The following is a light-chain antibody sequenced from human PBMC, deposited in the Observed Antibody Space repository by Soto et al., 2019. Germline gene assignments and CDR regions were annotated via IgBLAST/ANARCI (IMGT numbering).Light chain of an antibody. CDR3: QQSYRTPYT. Sequence: DIQMTQSPSSLSASVGDRVTIACRASANIRNYLHWYQHKPGKAPKLLIYAASSLQSGVPSRFSGSGSGTHFTLTISSLQPEDFATYYCQQSYRTPYTFGQGTKLEI. V-gene: IGKV1-39*01. CDR1: ANIRNY. J-gene: IGKJ2*01. CDR2: AAS.